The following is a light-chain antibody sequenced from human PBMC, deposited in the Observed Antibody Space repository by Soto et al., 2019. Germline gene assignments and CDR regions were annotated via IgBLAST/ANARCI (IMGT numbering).Light chain of an antibody. J-gene: IGKJ4*01. Sequence: EIVMTQSPATLSVSPGESATLSCRASQSVNSNLAWYQHKPGQAPRLLIYGASTRATGLPARFSGRGSGTEFTLTISSLQSEDFAVYYCQQYNNLPPLSFGGGTKVEV. CDR1: QSVNSN. CDR3: QQYNNLPPLS. V-gene: IGKV3-15*01. CDR2: GAS.